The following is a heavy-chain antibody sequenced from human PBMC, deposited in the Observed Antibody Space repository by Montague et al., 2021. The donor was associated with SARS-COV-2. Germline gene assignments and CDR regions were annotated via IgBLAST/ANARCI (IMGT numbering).Heavy chain of an antibody. CDR3: ARGGGDSADYYYAMDV. CDR1: GGSISSYY. V-gene: IGHV4-59*01. D-gene: IGHD2-21*02. CDR2: IYHNGST. J-gene: IGHJ6*02. Sequence: SESLSLTCTVSGGSISSYYWSWIRQPPGTGLQWIGYIYHNGSTNCNTSLKSRVTLSIDTSKNQFSLKLTSVTAADTAVYYCARGGGDSADYYYAMDVWGQGTTVTVSS.